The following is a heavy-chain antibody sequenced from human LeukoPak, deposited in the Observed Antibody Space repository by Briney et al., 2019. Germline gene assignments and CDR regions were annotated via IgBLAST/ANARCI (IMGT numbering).Heavy chain of an antibody. Sequence: ASVKVSCKASGYTFTNFDINWVRQATGQGLEWMGWMNPNSGNTGYAQKFQGRVTITRNTSISTAYMELSSLRSEDTAVYYCARFDYYGSGSYSPWGQGTLVTVSS. D-gene: IGHD3-10*01. CDR1: GYTFTNFD. J-gene: IGHJ5*02. CDR3: ARFDYYGSGSYSP. V-gene: IGHV1-8*03. CDR2: MNPNSGNT.